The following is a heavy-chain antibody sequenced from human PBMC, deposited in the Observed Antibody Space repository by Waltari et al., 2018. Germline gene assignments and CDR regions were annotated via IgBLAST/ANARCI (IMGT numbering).Heavy chain of an antibody. CDR1: GFTFSSAW. CDR3: ARDLAAAGFCDY. V-gene: IGHV3-7*01. Sequence: EVQLVESGGGLVQPGGSLRLSCAASGFTFSSAWMSWVRQAPGKGLEWVANIKQDGSEKYYVDSVKGRFTISRDNAKNSLYLQMNSLRAEDTAVYYCARDLAAAGFCDYWGQGTLVTVSS. J-gene: IGHJ4*02. D-gene: IGHD6-13*01. CDR2: IKQDGSEK.